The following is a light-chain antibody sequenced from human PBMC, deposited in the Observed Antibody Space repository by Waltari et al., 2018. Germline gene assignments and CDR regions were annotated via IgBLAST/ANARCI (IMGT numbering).Light chain of an antibody. CDR3: QQRISWLGWT. Sequence: EIVLTQPPATLSLSPGVRATISCRASQSDSTYLAWYQQKPGQVPRLLIYCASNRATGIPAKFSGSGSGADFTLTISSLEPEDFAVYYCQQRISWLGWTFGQGTKVEIK. V-gene: IGKV3-11*01. J-gene: IGKJ1*01. CDR2: CAS. CDR1: QSDSTY.